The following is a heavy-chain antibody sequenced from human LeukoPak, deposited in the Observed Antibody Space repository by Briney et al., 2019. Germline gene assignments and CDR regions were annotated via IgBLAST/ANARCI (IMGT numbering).Heavy chain of an antibody. CDR1: GGTFSSYA. Sequence: SCKASGGTFSSYAMHWVRQAPGKGLEWVAVISYDGSNKYYADSVKGRFTISRDNSKNTLYLQMNSLRAEDTAVYYCARDDTAKEGFDIWGQGTKVTGSS. CDR3: ARDDTAKEGFDI. V-gene: IGHV3-30*04. CDR2: ISYDGSNK. D-gene: IGHD5-18*01. J-gene: IGHJ3*02.